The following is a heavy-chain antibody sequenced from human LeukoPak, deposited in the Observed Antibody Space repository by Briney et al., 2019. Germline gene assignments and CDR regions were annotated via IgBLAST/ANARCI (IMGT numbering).Heavy chain of an antibody. D-gene: IGHD4-17*01. J-gene: IGHJ4*02. V-gene: IGHV3-33*01. Sequence: GRSLRLSCAASGFTFSSYGMHWVRQAPGKGLEWVAVIWYDGSNKYYADSVKGRFTISRGNSKNTLYLQMNSLRAEDTAVYYCARDLQGMTTVTYYFDYWGQGTLVTVSS. CDR2: IWYDGSNK. CDR1: GFTFSSYG. CDR3: ARDLQGMTTVTYYFDY.